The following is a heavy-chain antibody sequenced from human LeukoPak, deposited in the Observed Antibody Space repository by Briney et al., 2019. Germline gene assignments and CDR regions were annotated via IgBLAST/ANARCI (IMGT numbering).Heavy chain of an antibody. D-gene: IGHD2-15*01. CDR2: ISSSSSTI. V-gene: IGHV3-48*04. CDR1: GFTFSSYS. Sequence: GGSLRLSCAASGFTFSSYSMNWVRQAPGKGLEWVSYISSSSSTIYYADSVKGRFTISRDNAKNSLYLQMNSLRAEDTAVYYCARDSNTVVVVAATRSYMDVWGKGTTVTVSS. CDR3: ARDSNTVVVVAATRSYMDV. J-gene: IGHJ6*03.